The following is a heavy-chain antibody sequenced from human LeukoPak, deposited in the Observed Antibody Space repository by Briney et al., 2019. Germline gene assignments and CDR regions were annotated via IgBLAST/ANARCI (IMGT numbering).Heavy chain of an antibody. CDR1: GFTFSSYA. Sequence: GGSLRLSCAASGFTFSSYAMSWVRQAPGKGLEWVSAISCSGGSKYYADSVKGRFTISRDNSKNTLYLQMNRLRAEDTAVYYFARGSEAAPGCFDYWGQGTLVTVSS. J-gene: IGHJ4*02. V-gene: IGHV3-23*01. D-gene: IGHD6-13*01. CDR3: ARGSEAAPGCFDY. CDR2: ISCSGGSK.